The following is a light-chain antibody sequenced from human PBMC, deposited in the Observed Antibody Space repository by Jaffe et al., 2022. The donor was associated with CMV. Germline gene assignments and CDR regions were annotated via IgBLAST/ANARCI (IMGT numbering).Light chain of an antibody. J-gene: IGLJ3*02. CDR3: QSGDSSGAYRV. CDR2: KDT. Sequence: SYALTQPPSVSVSPGQTARITCSGDALPKQYAFWFQQRPGQAPVLVIYKDTERPSGIPERFSGSSSGTTVTLTIDGVQAEDEADYYCQSGDSSGAYRVFGGGTKLTVL. V-gene: IGLV3-25*03. CDR1: ALPKQY.